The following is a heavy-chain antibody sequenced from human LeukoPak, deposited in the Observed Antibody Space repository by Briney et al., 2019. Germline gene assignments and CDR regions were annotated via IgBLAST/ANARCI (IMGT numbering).Heavy chain of an antibody. J-gene: IGHJ4*02. V-gene: IGHV3-30*02. CDR2: IRPDGRKK. Sequence: QPGGSLRLSCTTSGLIFNTCGMHWVRQAPGRGLEWLTLIRPDGRKKFYSDSVKGLFTVSRDNSKNMLYLEMNSLRSEDTAVYYCVKDDPVLHYSGQGTLVSVSS. CDR1: GLIFNTCG. CDR3: VKDDPVLHY.